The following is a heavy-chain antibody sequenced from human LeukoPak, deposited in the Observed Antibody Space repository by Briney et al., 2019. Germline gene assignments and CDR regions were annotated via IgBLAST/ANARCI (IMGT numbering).Heavy chain of an antibody. D-gene: IGHD6-13*01. CDR2: INQDGSEK. CDR1: GFTFSGYW. CDR3: ASGTDSSYFYQFGINF. Sequence: PGGSLRLSCAASGFTFSGYWMMNWVRQAPGEGLEWVANINQDGSEKYYVDSVKGRFTISRDNAKNSVYLQMNNLRVEDTAVYYCASGTDSSYFYQFGINFWGQGTLVTVSS. V-gene: IGHV3-7*01. J-gene: IGHJ4*02.